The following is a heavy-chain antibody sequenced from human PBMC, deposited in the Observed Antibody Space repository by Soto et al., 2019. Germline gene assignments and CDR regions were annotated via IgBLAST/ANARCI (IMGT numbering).Heavy chain of an antibody. Sequence: EVQLVESGGGLVQPGRSLRLSCAASGFTFDDYAMHWVRQAPGKGLEWVSGISWNSGSIGYADSVKGRFTISRDNAKNSLYLQMNSLRAEDTALYYCAKEKGYCTNGVCYRYFQHWGQGTLVTVSS. CDR1: GFTFDDYA. D-gene: IGHD2-8*01. V-gene: IGHV3-9*01. J-gene: IGHJ1*01. CDR3: AKEKGYCTNGVCYRYFQH. CDR2: ISWNSGSI.